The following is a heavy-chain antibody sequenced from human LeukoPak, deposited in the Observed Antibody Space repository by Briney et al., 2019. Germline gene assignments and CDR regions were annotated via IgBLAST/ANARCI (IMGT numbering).Heavy chain of an antibody. V-gene: IGHV4-59*01. CDR1: GGSISSYY. J-gene: IGHJ6*02. CDR2: IYYTGTT. Sequence: SETLSLTCTVSGGSISSYYWSWIRQPPGKGLEWIGYIYYTGTTDYNPSLKSRVTISVDTSKKQFSLKLGSVTAADTAVYYCAERNKGPADVWGQGATVTGSS. D-gene: IGHD1-1*01. CDR3: AERNKGPADV.